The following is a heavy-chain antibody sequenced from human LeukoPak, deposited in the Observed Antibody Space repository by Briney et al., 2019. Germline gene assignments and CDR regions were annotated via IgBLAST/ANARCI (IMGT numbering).Heavy chain of an antibody. Sequence: ASETLSLTCTVSGGSISSYYWSWIRQPPGKGLEWIGYIYYSGSTKYNPSLKSRVTISVDTSKNQFSLKLSSVTAADTAVYYCARAPSNSGYNWFDPWGQGTLVTVSS. V-gene: IGHV4-59*01. CDR3: ARAPSNSGYNWFDP. CDR1: GGSISSYY. J-gene: IGHJ5*02. CDR2: IYYSGST. D-gene: IGHD2-2*03.